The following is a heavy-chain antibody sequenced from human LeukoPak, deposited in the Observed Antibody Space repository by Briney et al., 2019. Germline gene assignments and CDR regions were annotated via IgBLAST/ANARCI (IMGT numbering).Heavy chain of an antibody. CDR1: GGSISSSSYY. J-gene: IGHJ6*03. D-gene: IGHD2-2*01. CDR2: IYYSGST. Sequence: SQTLSLTCTVSGGSISSSSYYWGWIRQPPGKGLEWIGSIYYSGSTYYNPSLKSRVTISVDTSKNQFSLKLSSVTAADTAVYYCARWNRVPAANYYYYMDVWGKGTTVTVSS. V-gene: IGHV4-39*01. CDR3: ARWNRVPAANYYYYMDV.